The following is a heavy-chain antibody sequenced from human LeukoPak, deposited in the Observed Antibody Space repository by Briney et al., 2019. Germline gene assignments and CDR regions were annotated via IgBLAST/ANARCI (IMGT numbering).Heavy chain of an antibody. V-gene: IGHV3-21*01. CDR2: ISSSSYI. Sequence: GGSLRLSCAASGFTFSSYSMNWVRQAPGKGLEWVSSISSSSYIYYADSVKGRFTISRDNAKNSLYLQMNSLRAEDTAVYYCARVQGDIVVVPAAMAAFDIWGQGTMVTVSS. CDR3: ARVQGDIVVVPAAMAAFDI. CDR1: GFTFSSYS. J-gene: IGHJ3*02. D-gene: IGHD2-2*01.